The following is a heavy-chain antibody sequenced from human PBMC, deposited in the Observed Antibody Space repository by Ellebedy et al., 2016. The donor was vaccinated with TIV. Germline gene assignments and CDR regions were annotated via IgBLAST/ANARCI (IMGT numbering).Heavy chain of an antibody. D-gene: IGHD6-19*01. V-gene: IGHV3-23*01. J-gene: IGHJ4*02. Sequence: GRSLRLSXAASGFTFDSYAMNWVRQAPGKGLEWVSGITGGGSNTYYADSVRGRFNISRDNSRNSLFLQMNSLRVEDTAVYYCAKTRYGSGWYYFAYWGQGALVTVSS. CDR2: ITGGGSNT. CDR3: AKTRYGSGWYYFAY. CDR1: GFTFDSYA.